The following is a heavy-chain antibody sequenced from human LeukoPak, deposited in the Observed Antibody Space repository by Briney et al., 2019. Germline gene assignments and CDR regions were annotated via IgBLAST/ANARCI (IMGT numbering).Heavy chain of an antibody. CDR3: ATDGIPGATTTLDY. V-gene: IGHV1-24*01. J-gene: IGHJ4*02. CDR1: GITLNDLS. D-gene: IGHD1-26*01. CDR2: FDPEDGET. Sequence: ASVRVSCKVSGITLNDLSIQWVRQAPGKGLEWMGGFDPEDGETIYAPKFQARVTMTQDTYEDTAYMELSSLRSEDTAVHYCATDGIPGATTTLDYWGQGTLVTVSS.